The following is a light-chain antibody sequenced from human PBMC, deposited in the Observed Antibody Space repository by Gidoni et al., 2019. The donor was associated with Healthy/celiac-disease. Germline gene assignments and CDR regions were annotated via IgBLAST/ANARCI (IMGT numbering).Light chain of an antibody. V-gene: IGKV1-39*01. J-gene: IGKJ4*01. CDR3: QQSYSTCLT. Sequence: DIQMTQSPSSLSASAGDRVTITCRASQSISSYLNWYQQKPGKAPKLLIYAASSLQSGVPSRFSGSGSGTDFTLTISSLQPEDFATYYCQQSYSTCLTFGGGTKVEIK. CDR1: QSISSY. CDR2: AAS.